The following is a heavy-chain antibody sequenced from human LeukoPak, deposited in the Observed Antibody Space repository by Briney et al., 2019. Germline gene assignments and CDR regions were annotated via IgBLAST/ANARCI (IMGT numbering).Heavy chain of an antibody. Sequence: PSETLSLTCTVSGGSISSSRYYWGWIRQPPGKGLEWIGSIYYSGSTSYNPSLKSRVTISVDTSKNQFSLQLSSVTAADTAVYYCARRAVMDVWGQGTTVTVSS. CDR1: GGSISSSRYY. CDR3: ARRAVMDV. CDR2: IYYSGST. J-gene: IGHJ6*02. V-gene: IGHV4-39*01.